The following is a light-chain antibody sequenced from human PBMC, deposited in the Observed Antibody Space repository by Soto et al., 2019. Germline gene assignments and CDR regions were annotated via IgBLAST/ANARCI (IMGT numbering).Light chain of an antibody. CDR1: QDIRNF. J-gene: IGKJ3*01. V-gene: IGKV1-27*01. Sequence: DIQMTQSPTSLSASVGDRVIIACQASQDIRNFVAWYQQKPGKAPKLLIYAASTLQSGVPSRFSGSGSGTDFTLTITSLQPEDVATYSFQKYSSVPVFGPGTKVEIK. CDR3: QKYSSVPV. CDR2: AAS.